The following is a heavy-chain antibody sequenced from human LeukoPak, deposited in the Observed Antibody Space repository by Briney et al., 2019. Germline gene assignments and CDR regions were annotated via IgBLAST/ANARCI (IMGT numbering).Heavy chain of an antibody. J-gene: IGHJ5*02. Sequence: SETLSLTCAVYGGSFSGYYWSWIRQPPGKGLEWIGEINHSGSTNYNPSLKSRVTISVDTSKNQFSLKLSSVTAADTAVYYCARARGGYCSGTSCRKNNWFDPWGQGTLVTVSS. V-gene: IGHV4-34*01. D-gene: IGHD2-2*01. CDR1: GGSFSGYY. CDR2: INHSGST. CDR3: ARARGGYCSGTSCRKNNWFDP.